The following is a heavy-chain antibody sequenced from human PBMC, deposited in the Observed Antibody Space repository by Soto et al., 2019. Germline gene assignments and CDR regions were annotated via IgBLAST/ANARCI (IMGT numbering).Heavy chain of an antibody. J-gene: IGHJ5*02. CDR2: IWYDGVNK. V-gene: IGHV3-33*01. CDR1: VFSFSSYA. Sequence: PGGSLRLSCSASVFSFSSYAMHWVRQAPGKGLEWVAVIWYDGVNKYYADSVKGRFTISRDNSNNTLYVQMNSLKAEDTAVYYCVRDTYVPAAGRLSSRPPWGPGNLVTV. CDR3: VRDTYVPAAGRLSSRPP. D-gene: IGHD2-2*01.